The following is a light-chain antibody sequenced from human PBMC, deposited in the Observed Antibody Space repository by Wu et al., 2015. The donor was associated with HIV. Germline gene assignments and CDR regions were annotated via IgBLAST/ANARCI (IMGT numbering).Light chain of an antibody. J-gene: IGKJ1*01. CDR3: HQYGSSPGT. V-gene: IGKV3-20*01. CDR2: GAS. Sequence: EIVLTQSPGTLSLSPGEGGTLSCRASQSVSSNYLAWYQHIPGQAPRPLIHGASTRATGIPDRFSGSGSGTDFTLTISRLEPEDFAVYYCHQYGSSPGTFGQGTKVEIK. CDR1: QSVSSNY.